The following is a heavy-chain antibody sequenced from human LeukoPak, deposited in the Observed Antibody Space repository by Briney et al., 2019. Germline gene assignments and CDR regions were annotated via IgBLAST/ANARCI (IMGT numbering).Heavy chain of an antibody. D-gene: IGHD2-21*01. CDR1: GDFISRYY. CDR2: IYYRGSP. V-gene: IGHV4-59*01. CDR3: AGGIAPSFDI. Sequence: PSETLSLICTVCGDFISRYYWRWIRHPRGKGLEWVRYIYYRGSPNYNPSLKSRGPNALDTVQHQFFLELDPVTAADPAGVYCAGGIAPSFDIWGQETMDTVPT. J-gene: IGHJ3*02.